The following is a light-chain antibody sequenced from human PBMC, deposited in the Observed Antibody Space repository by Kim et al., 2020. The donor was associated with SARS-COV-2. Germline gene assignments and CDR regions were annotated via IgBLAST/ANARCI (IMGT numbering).Light chain of an antibody. Sequence: ASVGDRVTITCRSSQDIRNDLGWYQQNPGGAPKRLIYGASSLQSGVPSRFSGSGSGTEFTLTISSPQPEDFATYFCLQHNTYPITFGQGTRLEIK. CDR1: QDIRND. CDR2: GAS. CDR3: LQHNTYPIT. V-gene: IGKV1-17*01. J-gene: IGKJ5*01.